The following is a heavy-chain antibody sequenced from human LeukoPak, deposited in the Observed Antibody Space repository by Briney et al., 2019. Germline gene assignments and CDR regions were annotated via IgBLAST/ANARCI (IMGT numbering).Heavy chain of an antibody. D-gene: IGHD3-10*01. CDR1: GGSISSGDYY. CDR3: ARDFAYGSGSHPLDY. Sequence: SQTLSLTCTVSGGSISSGDYYWSWIRQPPGKGLEWIGYIYYSGSTYYNPSLKSRVTTSVDTSKNQFSLKLSSVTAADTAVYYCARDFAYGSGSHPLDYWGQGTLVTVSS. J-gene: IGHJ4*02. V-gene: IGHV4-30-4*01. CDR2: IYYSGST.